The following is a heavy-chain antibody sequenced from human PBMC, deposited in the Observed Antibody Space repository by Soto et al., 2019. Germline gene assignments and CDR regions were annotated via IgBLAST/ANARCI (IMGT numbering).Heavy chain of an antibody. Sequence: SETLSLTCTVSGDSISSSSSYWGWIRQPPGKGLEWIAIISDSGTTYYTPPLKSRLTISVDTSKNQFSLKLSSVTAADSAVYYCAGVRGPYCGGECYPPTPNWFDPWGQGTLVTVSS. D-gene: IGHD2-21*01. CDR1: GDSISSSSSY. CDR2: ISDSGTT. V-gene: IGHV4-39*07. J-gene: IGHJ5*02. CDR3: AGVRGPYCGGECYPPTPNWFDP.